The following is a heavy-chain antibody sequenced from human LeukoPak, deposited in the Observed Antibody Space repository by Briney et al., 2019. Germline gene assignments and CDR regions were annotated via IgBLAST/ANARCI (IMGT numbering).Heavy chain of an antibody. J-gene: IGHJ4*02. D-gene: IGHD4-17*01. CDR2: ISGSGGNT. CDR1: GLTISDSW. V-gene: IGHV3-23*01. Sequence: GSLRLSCAASGLTISDSWIHWVRQAPGKGLEWVSVISGSGGNTYYADSVKGRFTISRDNAKNTLYLQMNSLRAEDTAVYYCARTRDYRFEYWGQGTLATVSS. CDR3: ARTRDYRFEY.